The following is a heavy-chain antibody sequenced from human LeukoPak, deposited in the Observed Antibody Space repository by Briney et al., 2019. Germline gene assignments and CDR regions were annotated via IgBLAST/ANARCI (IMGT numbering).Heavy chain of an antibody. CDR1: GFTFDDYA. Sequence: GGSLRLSCAASGFTFDDYAMPWVRQAPGKGLEWVSGISWNSGSIGYADSVKGRFTISRDNAKNSLYLQMNSLRAEDTALYYCAKEGRTTVVTYYFDYWGQGTLVTVSS. V-gene: IGHV3-9*01. CDR3: AKEGRTTVVTYYFDY. D-gene: IGHD4-23*01. J-gene: IGHJ4*02. CDR2: ISWNSGSI.